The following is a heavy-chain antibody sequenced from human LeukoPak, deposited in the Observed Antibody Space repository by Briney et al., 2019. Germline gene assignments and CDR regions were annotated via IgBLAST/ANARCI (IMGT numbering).Heavy chain of an antibody. CDR1: SYNFANYW. CDR2: IYPGGSQT. D-gene: IGHD1-7*01. V-gene: IGHV5-51*01. Sequence: GESLKISCKAPSYNFANYWIGWVRQMPGKGLEWMGIIYPGGSQTIYSPSFQGQVTISVDRSTTTAFLQWGALKASDTAMYYCARRNYTSVWFDPWGQGTLVTVSS. CDR3: ARRNYTSVWFDP. J-gene: IGHJ5*02.